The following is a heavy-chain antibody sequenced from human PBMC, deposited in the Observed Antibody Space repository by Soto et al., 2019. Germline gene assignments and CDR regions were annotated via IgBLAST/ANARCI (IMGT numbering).Heavy chain of an antibody. CDR2: IFHSGDT. CDR3: ASRTGWYRHDV. CDR1: GDSISNSRW. D-gene: IGHD6-19*01. J-gene: IGHJ3*01. V-gene: IGHV4-4*02. Sequence: QVQLQESGPGLVKPSGTLSLTCAVSGDSISNSRWWTWVRQPPGKGLEWIGDIFHSGDTNYNPSLKRGVFIWGDRWEGQLGGGGGWGGGGGGGGGGGASRTGWYRHDVWGQGTLVTVSS.